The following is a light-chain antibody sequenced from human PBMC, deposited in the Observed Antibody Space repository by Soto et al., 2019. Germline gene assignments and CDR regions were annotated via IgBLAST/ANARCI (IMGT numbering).Light chain of an antibody. CDR3: QHNGSSPWT. Sequence: EAALTQSPGTLSLSPGERATLSCRASQTIRSNYLARYRQTPGQAPRLLIYGASNRATCIADRFSCRGSGTDFTIIIGRPEHEDFALNYCQHNGSSPWTFGHGTKVEIK. J-gene: IGKJ1*01. V-gene: IGKV3-20*01. CDR1: QTIRSNY. CDR2: GAS.